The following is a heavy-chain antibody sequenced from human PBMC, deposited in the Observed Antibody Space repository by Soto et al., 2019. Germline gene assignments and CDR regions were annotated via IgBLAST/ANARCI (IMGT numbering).Heavy chain of an antibody. CDR1: GYTFTSYG. J-gene: IGHJ6*02. CDR3: AIRLPKPVQLERPGNGYYYYGMDV. D-gene: IGHD1-1*01. V-gene: IGHV1-18*01. Sequence: QVQLVQSGAEVKKPGASVKVSCKASGYTFTSYGISWVRQAPGQGLEWMGWISAYNGNTNYAQKLQGRVTMTTDTATSTANRGRGTLRSDDTAVYYCAIRLPKPVQLERPGNGYYYYGMDVWGQGTTVTVSS. CDR2: ISAYNGNT.